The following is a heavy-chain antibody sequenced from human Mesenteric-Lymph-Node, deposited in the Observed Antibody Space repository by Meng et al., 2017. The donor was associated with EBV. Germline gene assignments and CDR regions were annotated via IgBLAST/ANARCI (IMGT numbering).Heavy chain of an antibody. CDR2: IIFIFNTV. Sequence: QVEVVQLGAEVKRPGYSVKVSCKAFGGTFMNYGINWVRQAPGQGLEWMGGIIFIFNTVTYAQKLQGRVTITADESTTTAYMELSSLKSEDKAVYFCANVGYGAREFFDSWGQGTLVTVSS. CDR3: ANVGYGAREFFDS. V-gene: IGHV1-69*01. J-gene: IGHJ4*02. D-gene: IGHD4/OR15-4a*01. CDR1: GGTFMNYG.